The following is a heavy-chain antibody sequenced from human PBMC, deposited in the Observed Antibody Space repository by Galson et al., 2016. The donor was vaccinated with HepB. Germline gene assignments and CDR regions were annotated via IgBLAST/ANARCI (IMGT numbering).Heavy chain of an antibody. CDR1: GFTFSGFT. Sequence: LRLSCAASGFTFSGFTINWVRQAPGKGLEWVSLIYDDGSAYYADSVKGRFTTSRDKSSNILYLQMSNLRADDTAIYYCARGVGDYWGQGSLVSVST. CDR2: IYDDGSA. J-gene: IGHJ4*02. CDR3: ARGVGDY. V-gene: IGHV3-53*01.